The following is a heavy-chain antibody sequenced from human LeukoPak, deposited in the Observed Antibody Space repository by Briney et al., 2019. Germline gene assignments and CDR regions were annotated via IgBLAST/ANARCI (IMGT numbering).Heavy chain of an antibody. J-gene: IGHJ5*02. CDR2: INHSGST. D-gene: IGHD3-10*01. CDR1: GGSFSGYY. V-gene: IGHV4-34*01. CDR3: ARGYYYGSGSIPHPAAWFDP. Sequence: PSETLSLTCAVYGGSFSGYYWGWIRQPPGKGLEWIGEINHSGSTNYNPSLKSRVTISVDTSKNQFSLKLSSVTAADTAVYYCARGYYYGSGSIPHPAAWFDPWGQGTLVTVSS.